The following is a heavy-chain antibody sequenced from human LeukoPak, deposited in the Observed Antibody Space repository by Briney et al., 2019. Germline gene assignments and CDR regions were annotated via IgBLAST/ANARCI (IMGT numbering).Heavy chain of an antibody. CDR2: INHSGGT. J-gene: IGHJ5*02. V-gene: IGHV4-34*01. CDR3: ARDDNWFDP. CDR1: GGSFSGYY. Sequence: SETLSLTCAVYGGSFSGYYWSWIRQPPGKGLEWIGEINHSGGTNYNPSLKSRVTISVDTSKNQFSLKLSSVTAADTAVYYCARDDNWFDPWGQGTLVTVSS.